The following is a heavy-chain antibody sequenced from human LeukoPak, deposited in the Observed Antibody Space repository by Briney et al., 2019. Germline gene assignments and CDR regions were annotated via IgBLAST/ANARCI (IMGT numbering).Heavy chain of an antibody. J-gene: IGHJ4*02. CDR2: IWYDGSYI. D-gene: IGHD6-13*01. V-gene: IGHV3-33*06. CDR1: GFTFSYYG. CDR3: AKIVQFTAATGTGLDY. Sequence: GGSLRLSCAASGFTFSYYGMHWVRQAPGKGLDWVAVIWYDGSYIYYADSVKGRFTISRDNSKNTMYLQMNSLRAEDTAVYYCAKIVQFTAATGTGLDYWGQGTLLTVSP.